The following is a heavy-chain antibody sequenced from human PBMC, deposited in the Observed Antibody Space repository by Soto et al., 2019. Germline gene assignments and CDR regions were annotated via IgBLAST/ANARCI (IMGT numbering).Heavy chain of an antibody. V-gene: IGHV4-30-2*01. CDR2: IYDSGNT. Sequence: SETLSLTCAVSGGSISGTTYSWSWIRQPPGKGLEWIGYIYDSGNTYYNPSLKSQFSISVDRSKNQFSLKLSSVTAADTAVYYCARGQGAAAGHSNYDYWGQGALVTVSS. CDR1: GGSISGTTYS. CDR3: ARGQGAAAGHSNYDY. J-gene: IGHJ4*02. D-gene: IGHD6-13*01.